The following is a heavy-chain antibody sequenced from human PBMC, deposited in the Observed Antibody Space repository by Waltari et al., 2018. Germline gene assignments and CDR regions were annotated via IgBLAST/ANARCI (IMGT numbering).Heavy chain of an antibody. V-gene: IGHV1-3*01. D-gene: IGHD4-17*01. J-gene: IGHJ4*02. CDR1: GYTFTSYA. CDR2: INAGNGNT. Sequence: QVQLVQSGAEVRKPGASVKVSCKASGYTFTSYAMHWVRQAPGQRLEWMGWINAGNGNTKYSQKCQGRVTITRDTSASTAYMELSSLRSEDTAVYYCARSATVTTFDYWGQGTLVTVSS. CDR3: ARSATVTTFDY.